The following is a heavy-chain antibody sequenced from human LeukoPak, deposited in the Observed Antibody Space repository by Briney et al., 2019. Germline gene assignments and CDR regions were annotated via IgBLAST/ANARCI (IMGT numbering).Heavy chain of an antibody. CDR2: IIPIFGTA. V-gene: IGHV1-69*13. J-gene: IGHJ5*02. Sequence: SVKVSCKASGGTFSSYAISWVRQAPGQGLEWMGGIIPIFGTANYAQKFQGRVTITADESTSTAYMELSSLRSEDTAVYYCARGLSGYAWSDPWGQGTLVTVSS. D-gene: IGHD5-12*01. CDR1: GGTFSSYA. CDR3: ARGLSGYAWSDP.